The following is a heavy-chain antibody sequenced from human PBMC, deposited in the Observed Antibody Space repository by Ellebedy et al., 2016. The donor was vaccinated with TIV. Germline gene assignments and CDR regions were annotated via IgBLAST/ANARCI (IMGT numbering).Heavy chain of an antibody. V-gene: IGHV4-61*01. CDR1: GDSVNSGSYY. D-gene: IGHD6-6*01. CDR3: TRDQEISSSGWFDP. Sequence: SETLSLTXTVSGDSVNSGSYYWTWIRQTPGKGLEWIGHVNFRGYTKYNPSLQSRATIAVATSNKEFSLMLTSVTAADTAVYFCTRDQEISSSGWFDPWGQGTLVTVSS. CDR2: VNFRGYT. J-gene: IGHJ5*02.